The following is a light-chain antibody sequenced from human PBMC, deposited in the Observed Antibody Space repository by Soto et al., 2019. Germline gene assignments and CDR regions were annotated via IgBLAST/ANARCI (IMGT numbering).Light chain of an antibody. J-gene: IGLJ3*02. CDR3: SSYTSSSTLGV. Sequence: QSALTQPVSVSGSPGQSITISCTGTSSDVGAYNYVSWYQQHPGKAPKLIIYDVSNRPSGVSNRFSGSKSGNTASLTISGLQAEDEADYFCSSYTSSSTLGVFGGGTKLTVL. CDR2: DVS. V-gene: IGLV2-14*01. CDR1: SSDVGAYNY.